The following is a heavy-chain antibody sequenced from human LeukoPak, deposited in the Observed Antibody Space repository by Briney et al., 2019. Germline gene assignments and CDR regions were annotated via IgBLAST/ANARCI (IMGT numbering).Heavy chain of an antibody. CDR2: ITSSSSDI. CDR1: GFTLSRYS. J-gene: IGHJ4*02. V-gene: IGHV3-21*01. Sequence: GGTLRLSCAASGFTLSRYSMHWVPHAPGKGLEWVSSITSSSSDIYYADSVKGRFTISRDNAKNSLYLQMNSLRAEDTAVYYCARARVRAVAGTVDYWGQGTLVTVSS. D-gene: IGHD6-19*01. CDR3: ARARVRAVAGTVDY.